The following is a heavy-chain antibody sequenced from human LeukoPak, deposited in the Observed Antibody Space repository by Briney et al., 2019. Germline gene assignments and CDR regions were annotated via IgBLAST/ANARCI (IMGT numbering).Heavy chain of an antibody. CDR3: ARGGGLDV. J-gene: IGHJ6*02. V-gene: IGHV3-53*01. CDR1: EFIVSNSY. CDR2: IYSGGST. Sequence: PGGSLRLSCAGSEFIVSNSYMSWVRQAPGKGLEWVSAIYSGGSTDYADSVRGRFTIARDTSKNMVYLQMNSLTAEDTAVYFCARGGGLDVWGQGATVTVSS. D-gene: IGHD3-16*01.